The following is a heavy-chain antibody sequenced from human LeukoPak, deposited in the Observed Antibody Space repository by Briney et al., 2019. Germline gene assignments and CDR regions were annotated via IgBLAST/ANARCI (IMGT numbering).Heavy chain of an antibody. CDR1: GFTFSDYY. Sequence: GGSLRLSCAASGFTFSDYYVNWIRQAPGKGLEWLSYISSRASTVSYADSVKGRFTISRDNTNNLLYLQMNSLRAEDTAVYYCARGAMVRGVLNLYGFDPWGQGTLVTVSS. D-gene: IGHD3-10*01. J-gene: IGHJ5*02. V-gene: IGHV3-11*01. CDR2: ISSRASTV. CDR3: ARGAMVRGVLNLYGFDP.